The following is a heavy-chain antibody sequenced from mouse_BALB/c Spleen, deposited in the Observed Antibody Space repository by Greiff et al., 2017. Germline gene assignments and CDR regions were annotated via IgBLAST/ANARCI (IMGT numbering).Heavy chain of an antibody. V-gene: IGHV3-2*02. Sequence: EVKLVESGPGLVKPSQSLSLTCTVTGYSITSDYAWNWIRQFPGNKLEWMGYISYSGSTSYNPSLKSRISITRDTSKNQFFLQLNSVTTEDTATYYCALEGHYYGSRGAWFAYWGQGTLVTVSA. D-gene: IGHD1-1*01. CDR1: GYSITSDYA. CDR2: ISYSGST. J-gene: IGHJ3*01. CDR3: ALEGHYYGSRGAWFAY.